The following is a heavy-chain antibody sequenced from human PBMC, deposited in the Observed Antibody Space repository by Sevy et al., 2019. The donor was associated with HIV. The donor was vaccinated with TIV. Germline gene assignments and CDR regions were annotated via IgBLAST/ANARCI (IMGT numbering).Heavy chain of an antibody. V-gene: IGHV3-21*01. D-gene: IGHD5-12*01. CDR3: ARAKKAVATPFDY. CDR1: GFTFSSYS. CDR2: ISSSSSYI. Sequence: GGSLRLSCAASGFTFSSYSMNWVRQAPGKGLEWVSSISSSSSYIYYAHSVKGRFTISRDNAKNSLYLQMNSLRAEDTAVYYCARAKKAVATPFDYWGQGTLVTVSS. J-gene: IGHJ4*02.